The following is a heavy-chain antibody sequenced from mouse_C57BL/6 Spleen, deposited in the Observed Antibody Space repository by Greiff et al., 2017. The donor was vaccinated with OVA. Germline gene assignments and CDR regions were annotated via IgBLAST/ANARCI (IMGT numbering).Heavy chain of an antibody. D-gene: IGHD2-2*01. J-gene: IGHJ4*01. V-gene: IGHV1-19*01. CDR3: ARRGYGENYAMDY. CDR2: INPYNGGT. CDR1: GYSFTDYY. Sequence: VQLQQSGPVLVKPGASVKMSCKASGYSFTDYYMNWVKQSHGKSLEWIGVINPYNGGTSYNQKFKGKATLTVDKYSSTAYMELNSLTSEDSAVYYGARRGYGENYAMDYWGQGTSVTVSS.